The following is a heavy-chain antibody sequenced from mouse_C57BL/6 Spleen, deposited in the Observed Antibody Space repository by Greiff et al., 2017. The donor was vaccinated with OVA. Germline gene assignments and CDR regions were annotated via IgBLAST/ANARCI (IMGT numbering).Heavy chain of an antibody. D-gene: IGHD1-1*01. V-gene: IGHV10-3*01. CDR1: GFTFNTYA. Sequence: EVQVVESGGGLVQPKGSLKLSCAASGFTFNTYAMHWVRQAPGQGLEWVARIRSKSSNYATYYADSVKDRFTISRDDSQSMLYLQMNNLKTEDTAMYYCVREGVYYYGSDYAMDYWGQGTSVTVSS. CDR2: IRSKSSNYAT. J-gene: IGHJ4*01. CDR3: VREGVYYYGSDYAMDY.